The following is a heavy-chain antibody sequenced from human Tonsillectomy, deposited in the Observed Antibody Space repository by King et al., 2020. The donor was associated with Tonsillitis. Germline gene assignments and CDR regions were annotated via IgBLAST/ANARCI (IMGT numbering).Heavy chain of an antibody. J-gene: IGHJ6*02. CDR2: ISGSGGTI. CDR3: AKDSGNNYYDMDV. CDR1: GFSFGSYA. Sequence: EVQLVESGGGLVQPGGSLRLSCAASGFSFGSYAMSWVRQASGKGLEWVSGISGSGGTIYYADSVKGRFTISRDTSKNTLYLQMNSLRGEDTAVYYCAKDSGNNYYDMDVWGQGTTVTVSS. V-gene: IGHV3-23*04.